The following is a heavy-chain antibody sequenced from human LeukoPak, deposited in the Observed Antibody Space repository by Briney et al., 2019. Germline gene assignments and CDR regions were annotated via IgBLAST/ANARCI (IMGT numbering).Heavy chain of an antibody. CDR1: GFTFSSYE. Sequence: PGGSLRLSCAASGFTFSSYEMNWVRQAPGKGLEWVSIIYSGGSTNYADSVKGRFTISRDNSKNTLYLQMNSLRAEDTAVYYCARGLPPAMADPPLDYWGQGTLVTVSS. CDR3: ARGLPPAMADPPLDY. V-gene: IGHV3-53*01. CDR2: IYSGGST. J-gene: IGHJ4*02. D-gene: IGHD6-19*01.